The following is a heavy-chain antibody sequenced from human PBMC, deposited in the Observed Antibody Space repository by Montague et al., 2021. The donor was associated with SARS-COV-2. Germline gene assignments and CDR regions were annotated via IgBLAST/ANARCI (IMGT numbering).Heavy chain of an antibody. J-gene: IGHJ4*02. CDR3: ARGDHPQGASWYSFDT. CDR2: IYSSGNA. CDR1: GGSINYYY. Sequence: SETLSLTCTVSGGSINYYYWHWLRQSAAKGLEWIGRIYSSGNANYSPSLKSRVTMSVDTSQNQFSLKLNSLTAADTAVYYCARGDHPQGASWYSFDTWGQGARGTVSS. V-gene: IGHV4-4*07. D-gene: IGHD6-13*01.